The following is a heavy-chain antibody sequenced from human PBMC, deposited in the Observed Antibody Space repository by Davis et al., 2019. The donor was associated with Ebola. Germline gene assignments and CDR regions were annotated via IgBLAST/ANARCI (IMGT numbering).Heavy chain of an antibody. CDR2: IYYSGST. CDR3: AREIAATLDY. CDR1: GGSISSSSYY. V-gene: IGHV4-39*02. Sequence: SETLFLTCTVSGGSISSSSYYWGWIRQPPGKGLEWIGSIYYSGSTYYNPSLKSRVTISVDTSKNQFSLKLSSVTAADTAVYYCAREIAATLDYWGQGTLVTVSS. J-gene: IGHJ4*02. D-gene: IGHD2-15*01.